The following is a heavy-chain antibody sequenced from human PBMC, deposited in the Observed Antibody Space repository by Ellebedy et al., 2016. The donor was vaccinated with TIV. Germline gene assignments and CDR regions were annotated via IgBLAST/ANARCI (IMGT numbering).Heavy chain of an antibody. J-gene: IGHJ4*02. CDR2: INAGDGNT. V-gene: IGHV1-3*01. CDR3: ARGGRITMIRGGAFDY. Sequence: AASVKVSCKASGYSFTIYAVHWVRQAPGQRPEWMGWINAGDGNTKYSQKFQGRVTISRDTSANTAYMELRSLTSEDTAVYYCARGGRITMIRGGAFDYWGQGTLVPVSS. CDR1: GYSFTIYA. D-gene: IGHD3-10*01.